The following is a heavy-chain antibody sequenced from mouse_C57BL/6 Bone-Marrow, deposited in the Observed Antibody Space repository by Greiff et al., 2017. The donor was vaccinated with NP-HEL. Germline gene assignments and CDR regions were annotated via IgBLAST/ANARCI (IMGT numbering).Heavy chain of an antibody. V-gene: IGHV7-1*01. CDR2: SRNKANDYTT. D-gene: IGHD2-4*01. CDR3: ARDAGGYDLGY. CDR1: GFTFSDFY. J-gene: IGHJ2*01. Sequence: EVKLMESGGGLVQSGRSLRLSCATSGFTFSDFYMEWVRQAPGKGLEWIAASRNKANDYTTEYSASVKGRFIVSRDTSQSILYLQMNALRAEDTAIYYCARDAGGYDLGYWGQGTTLTVSS.